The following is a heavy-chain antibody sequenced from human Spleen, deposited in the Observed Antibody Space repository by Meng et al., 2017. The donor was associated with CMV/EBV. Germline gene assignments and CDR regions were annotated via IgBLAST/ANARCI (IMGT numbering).Heavy chain of an antibody. V-gene: IGHV4-34*01. J-gene: IGHJ4*02. CDR1: GGSFSGYY. D-gene: IGHD7-27*01. CDR2: INHSGST. CDR3: ARDWGSGYHFDY. Sequence: SETLSLTCAVYGGSFSGYYWSWIRQPPGKGLEWIGEINHSGSTNYNPSLKSRVTISVDTSKNQFSLKLSSVTAADTAVYYCARDWGSGYHFDYWGQGTLVTVSS.